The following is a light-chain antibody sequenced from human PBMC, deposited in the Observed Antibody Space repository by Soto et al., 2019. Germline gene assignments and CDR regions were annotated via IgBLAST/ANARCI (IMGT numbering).Light chain of an antibody. CDR2: VGTGGIVG. Sequence: QSVLTQPPSASASLGASVTLTCTLSSGYSNYKVDWYQQRPGKGPRFVMRVGTGGIVGSKGDGIPDRFSVLGSGLNRYLAIKNIQEEDESDYHCGADHGSGNNFVVVFGGGTKLTVL. V-gene: IGLV9-49*01. CDR1: SGYSNYK. J-gene: IGLJ2*01. CDR3: GADHGSGNNFVVV.